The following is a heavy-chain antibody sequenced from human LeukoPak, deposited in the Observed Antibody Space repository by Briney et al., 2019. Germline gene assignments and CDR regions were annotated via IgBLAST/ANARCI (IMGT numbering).Heavy chain of an antibody. D-gene: IGHD1/OR15-1a*01. J-gene: IGHJ4*02. CDR1: GYTFTSYA. Sequence: ASVKVSCKASGYTFTSYAINWVRQAPGQGLEWMGRINAFNGDTSYAQKVQGRVTLTTDTSTRTAFMVLRSLRSDDTAIYYCAREPTPNKFFDHWGEGTLVSVSS. CDR3: AREPTPNKFFDH. CDR2: INAFNGDT. V-gene: IGHV1-18*01.